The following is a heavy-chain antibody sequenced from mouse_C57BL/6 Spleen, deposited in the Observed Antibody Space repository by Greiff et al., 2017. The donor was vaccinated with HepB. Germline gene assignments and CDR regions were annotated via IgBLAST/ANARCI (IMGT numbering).Heavy chain of an antibody. D-gene: IGHD1-1*01. CDR3: ARDGAYYYGSSYAWFAY. CDR1: GYSITSGYY. J-gene: IGHJ3*01. Sequence: VQLKESGPGLVKPSQSLSLTCSVTGYSITSGYYWNWIRQFPGNKLEWMGYISYDGSNNYNPSLKNRISITRDTSKNQFFLKLNSVTTEDTATYYCARDGAYYYGSSYAWFAYWGQGTLVTVSA. CDR2: ISYDGSN. V-gene: IGHV3-6*01.